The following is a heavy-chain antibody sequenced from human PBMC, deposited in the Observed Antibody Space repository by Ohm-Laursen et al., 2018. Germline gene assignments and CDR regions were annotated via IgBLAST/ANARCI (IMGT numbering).Heavy chain of an antibody. CDR2: ISWNSGNI. V-gene: IGHV3-9*01. Sequence: SLRLSCAASGFTFDDYAMHWVRQAPGKGLEWVSGISWNSGNIAYVDSVKGRFTISRDNANKFLYLQMNSLRPEDTALYHCTRGRSSEPEDGLDIWGQGTMVTVSS. CDR3: TRGRSSEPEDGLDI. J-gene: IGHJ3*02. CDR1: GFTFDDYA. D-gene: IGHD1-14*01.